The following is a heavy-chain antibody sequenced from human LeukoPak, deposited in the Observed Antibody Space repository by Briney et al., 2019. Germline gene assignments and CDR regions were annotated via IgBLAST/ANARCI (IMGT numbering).Heavy chain of an antibody. CDR3: ARGGSCLDY. J-gene: IGHJ4*02. CDR2: IYSGGSR. CDR1: GFTFSSNY. Sequence: GGSLRLSCAASGFTFSSNYMNWVRQAPGKGLEWVSVIYSGGSRYYAVSVNGRFTISRDISTNALYLQMSRRRAVDTAVYYCARGGSCLDYWGQGTLVTVSS. V-gene: IGHV3-53*01. D-gene: IGHD2-15*01.